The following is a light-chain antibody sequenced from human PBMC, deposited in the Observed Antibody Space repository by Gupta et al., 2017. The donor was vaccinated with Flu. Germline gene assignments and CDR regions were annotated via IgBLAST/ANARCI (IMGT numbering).Light chain of an antibody. CDR3: HTWDSGLNSGL. J-gene: IGLJ2*01. CDR1: SSNIGVNP. Sequence: VTISCSGGSSNIGVNPVSWYQHLPGTAPKLVIFEDNRRPSGVPDRFSGSKSGTSATLGITGLQTGDEADYYCHTWDSGLNSGLFGGGTKLTVL. CDR2: EDN. V-gene: IGLV1-51*02.